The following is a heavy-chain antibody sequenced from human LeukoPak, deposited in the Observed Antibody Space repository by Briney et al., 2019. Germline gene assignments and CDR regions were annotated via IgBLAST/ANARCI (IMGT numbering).Heavy chain of an antibody. J-gene: IGHJ5*02. V-gene: IGHV4-59*01. CDR1: GGSISDSY. Sequence: SETLSLTCTVSGGSISDSYWSWIRQPPGKGLEWIGKIHDSGITNYNPSLKSRVTFSVDTSKKQFSLNLDSVTAADTAVYYCARGGYMSNWFEHWGQGTPVTVSS. D-gene: IGHD5-12*01. CDR3: ARGGYMSNWFEH. CDR2: IHDSGIT.